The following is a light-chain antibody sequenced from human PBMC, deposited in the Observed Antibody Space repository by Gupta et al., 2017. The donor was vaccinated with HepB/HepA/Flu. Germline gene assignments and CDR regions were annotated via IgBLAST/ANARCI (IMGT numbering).Light chain of an antibody. Sequence: DIVMTQSLDSLAVSLGERATINCKSSQSVFYSSNNKNYLAWHQQKPGQPPKLLINWASTRESGVPDRFSGSGSGTDFTLTISSLQAEDVAVYYCQQFYDTPCNFGRGTKLEIK. CDR1: QSVFYSSNNKNY. J-gene: IGKJ2*02. CDR3: QQFYDTPCN. V-gene: IGKV4-1*01. CDR2: WAS.